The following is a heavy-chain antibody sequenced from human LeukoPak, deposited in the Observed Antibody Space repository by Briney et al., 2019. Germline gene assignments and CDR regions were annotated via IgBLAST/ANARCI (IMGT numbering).Heavy chain of an antibody. V-gene: IGHV3-21*04. CDR2: ISSSSSYI. CDR1: GFTLSNYI. D-gene: IGHD3-9*01. CDR3: AKDALYYDILTGPGGAFDI. Sequence: GGSLRLSCAASGFTLSNYIINWVRQAPGKGLEWVSSISSSSSYIYYADSVKGRFTISRDNAKNSLYLQMNSLRDEDTALYYCAKDALYYDILTGPGGAFDIWGQGTMVTVSS. J-gene: IGHJ3*02.